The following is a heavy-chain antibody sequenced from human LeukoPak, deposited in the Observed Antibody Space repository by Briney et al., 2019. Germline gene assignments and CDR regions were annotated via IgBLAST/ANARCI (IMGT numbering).Heavy chain of an antibody. J-gene: IGHJ5*02. D-gene: IGHD3-9*01. Sequence: GASVKVSCKASGYTFTGYYMHWVRQAPGQGREWMGWINPNSGGTNYAQKFQGRVTMTRDTSTSTVYMELSRLRSDDTAVYYCAILRYDILTGDKTFDPWGQGTLVTVSS. CDR2: INPNSGGT. CDR1: GYTFTGYY. V-gene: IGHV1-2*02. CDR3: AILRYDILTGDKTFDP.